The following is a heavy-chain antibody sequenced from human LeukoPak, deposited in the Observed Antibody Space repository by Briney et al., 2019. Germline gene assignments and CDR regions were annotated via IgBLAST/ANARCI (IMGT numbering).Heavy chain of an antibody. CDR3: ARDPIYYDSSGYYYGGAFDI. D-gene: IGHD3-22*01. V-gene: IGHV4-59*01. J-gene: IGHJ3*02. CDR2: IYYSGST. CDR1: GGSISSYY. Sequence: SETLSLTCTVSGGSISSYYWSWIRQPPGKGLEWIGYIYYSGSTNYNPSLKSRVTISVDTSKNQFSLKLSSVTAADTAVYYCARDPIYYDSSGYYYGGAFDIWGQGTMVTVSS.